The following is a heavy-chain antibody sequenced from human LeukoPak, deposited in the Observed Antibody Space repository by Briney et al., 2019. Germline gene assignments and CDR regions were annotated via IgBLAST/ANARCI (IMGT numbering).Heavy chain of an antibody. CDR3: ARHSGRGNAFDI. CDR1: GGSISSYY. Sequence: PSETLSLTCTVSGGSISSYYWSWIRQPPGKGLEWIGYIYYSGSTNYKPSLKSRVTISVDTSKNQISLNLRSVTAADTAVCYCARHSGRGNAFDIWGQGTRVTVSS. D-gene: IGHD6-25*01. J-gene: IGHJ3*02. CDR2: IYYSGST. V-gene: IGHV4-59*08.